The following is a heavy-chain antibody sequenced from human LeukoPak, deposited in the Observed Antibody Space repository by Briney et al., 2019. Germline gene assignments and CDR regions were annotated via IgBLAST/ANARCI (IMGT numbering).Heavy chain of an antibody. CDR2: ISWNSGSI. D-gene: IGHD4-17*01. V-gene: IGHV3-9*01. CDR1: GFTFDDYA. Sequence: GGSLRLSCAASGFTFDDYAMHWVRQAPGKGLEWVSGISWNSGSIDYADSVKGRFTISRDNAKNSLYLQMNSLRVEDTALYYCAKDARTTVTTFLSPFDYWGQGTLVTVSS. J-gene: IGHJ4*02. CDR3: AKDARTTVTTFLSPFDY.